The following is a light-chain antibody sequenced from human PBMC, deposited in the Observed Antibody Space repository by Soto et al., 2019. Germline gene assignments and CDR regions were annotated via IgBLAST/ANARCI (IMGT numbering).Light chain of an antibody. CDR3: HQRNQ. J-gene: IGKJ5*01. CDR2: DST. CDR1: ESVTDY. V-gene: IGKV3-11*01. Sequence: EIVLTQSTATLCLSPGERGTLSCRASESVTDYLAWYQQKPGQAPRLLVYDSTNRAAGIPARFSGSRSGTDFTLTISSVEPEDFAMYYCHQRNQFGQGTRLEIK.